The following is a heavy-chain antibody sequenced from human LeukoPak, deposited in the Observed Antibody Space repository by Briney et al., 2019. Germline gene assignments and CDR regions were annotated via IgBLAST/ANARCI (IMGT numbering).Heavy chain of an antibody. CDR1: GGSFSGYY. V-gene: IGHV4-34*01. CDR2: INHSGST. Sequence: SETLSLTCAVYGGSFSGYYWSWIRQPPGKGLEWIGEINHSGSTNYNPSLKSRVTISVDTSKNQFSLKLSSVTAADTAVYYCARRVLRYFDWLSPSGAFDIWGQGTMVTVSS. D-gene: IGHD3-9*01. CDR3: ARRVLRYFDWLSPSGAFDI. J-gene: IGHJ3*02.